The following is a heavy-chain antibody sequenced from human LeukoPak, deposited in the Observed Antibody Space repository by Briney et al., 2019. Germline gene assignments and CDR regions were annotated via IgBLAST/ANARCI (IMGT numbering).Heavy chain of an antibody. CDR3: AHTERYYYAMDA. CDR2: IYWDDDK. J-gene: IGHJ6*02. Sequence: FGPTLVNPTQTLTLTCTFSGFSLSTSGVGVGWIRLPPGKALEWLAVIYWDDDKRYSPSLKSRLTITKDTSNNQVVLTMTNMDPVDTGTYYCAHTERYYYAMDAWGQGTTVTVSS. CDR1: GFSLSTSGVG. D-gene: IGHD1-26*01. V-gene: IGHV2-5*02.